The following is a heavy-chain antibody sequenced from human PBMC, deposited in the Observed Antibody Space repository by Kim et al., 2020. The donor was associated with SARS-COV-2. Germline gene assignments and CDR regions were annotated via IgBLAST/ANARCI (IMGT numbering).Heavy chain of an antibody. D-gene: IGHD3-10*01. CDR2: ISAYNGNT. J-gene: IGHJ4*02. Sequence: ASVKVSCKASGYTFTSYGISWVLQAPGQGLEWMGWISAYNGNTNYAQKLQGRVTMTTDTSTSTAYMELRSLRSDDTAVYYCARDNLLLWFGELSPVPDYWGQGTLVTVSS. V-gene: IGHV1-18*01. CDR1: GYTFTSYG. CDR3: ARDNLLLWFGELSPVPDY.